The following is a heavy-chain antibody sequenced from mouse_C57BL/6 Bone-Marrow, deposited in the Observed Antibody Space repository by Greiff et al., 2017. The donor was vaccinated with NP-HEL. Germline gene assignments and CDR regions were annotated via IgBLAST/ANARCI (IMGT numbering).Heavy chain of an antibody. D-gene: IGHD2-4*01. CDR3: ARSNYSEYAYARFYAMDY. CDR1: GYTFTGYY. Sequence: EVQVQQSGAGLVQPGASLRLSCAASGYTFTGYYMSWVRQPPGQALEWIGFIRTKANGSTSEYSSSVKGRLTISRATSPSFIYLQMNALRAEDSATYYCARSNYSEYAYARFYAMDYGGQGTAVTVSA. V-gene: IGHV7-3*01. CDR2: IRTKANGSTS. J-gene: IGHJ4*01.